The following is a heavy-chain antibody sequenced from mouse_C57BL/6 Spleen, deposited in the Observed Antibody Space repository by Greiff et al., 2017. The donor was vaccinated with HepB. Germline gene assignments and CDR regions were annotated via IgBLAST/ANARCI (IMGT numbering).Heavy chain of an antibody. V-gene: IGHV1-7*01. Sequence: VQLQQSGAELAKPGASVKLSCKASGYTFTRYWMHWVKQRPGQGLEWIGYINPSSGYTKYNQKFKDKDTLTSDKSSSTAYMQRSSLTDEDSAVYYLAYGYDDGGYWGQGTSVTVSS. CDR1: GYTFTRYW. CDR3: AYGYDDGGY. J-gene: IGHJ4*01. CDR2: INPSSGYT. D-gene: IGHD2-2*01.